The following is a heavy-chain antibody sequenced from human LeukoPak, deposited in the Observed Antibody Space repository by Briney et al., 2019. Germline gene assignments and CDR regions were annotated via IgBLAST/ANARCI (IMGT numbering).Heavy chain of an antibody. V-gene: IGHV3-48*04. CDR2: ISSSSSTI. J-gene: IGHJ4*02. CDR3: AREGLWTVAGPRARSGIDY. Sequence: GGSLRLSCAASGFTFTTYSMNWVRQAPGKGLEWVSYISSSSSTIFYADSVKGRFTISRDNAKNSLSLQMNSLRAADTAVYYCAREGLWTVAGPRARSGIDYWGQGTLVTVSS. D-gene: IGHD3-16*01. CDR1: GFTFTTYS.